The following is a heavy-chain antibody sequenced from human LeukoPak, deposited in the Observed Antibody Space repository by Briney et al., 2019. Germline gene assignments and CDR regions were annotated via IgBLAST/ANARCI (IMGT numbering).Heavy chain of an antibody. CDR3: AKDGSVLLWFGESDAFDI. CDR1: GFTFSSYA. Sequence: GGSLRLSCAASGFTFSSYAMSWVRQALGKGLEWVSAISGSGGSTYYADSVKGRFTISRDNSKNTLYLQMNSLRAEDTAVYYCAKDGSVLLWFGESDAFDIWGQGTMVTVSS. V-gene: IGHV3-23*01. D-gene: IGHD3-10*01. J-gene: IGHJ3*02. CDR2: ISGSGGST.